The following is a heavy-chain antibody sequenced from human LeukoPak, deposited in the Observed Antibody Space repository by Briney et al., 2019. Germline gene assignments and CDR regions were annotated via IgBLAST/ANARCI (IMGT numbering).Heavy chain of an antibody. CDR2: ISYDGSNK. D-gene: IGHD6-6*01. V-gene: IGHV3-30*18. Sequence: RSLRLSCAASGFTFSSYGMHWVRQAPGKGLEWVAVISYDGSNKYYADSVKGRFTISRDNSKNTLYLQMNSLRAEDTAVYYCAKDLGHSSSSPPDDYWGQGTLVTVSS. CDR3: AKDLGHSSSSPPDDY. CDR1: GFTFSSYG. J-gene: IGHJ4*02.